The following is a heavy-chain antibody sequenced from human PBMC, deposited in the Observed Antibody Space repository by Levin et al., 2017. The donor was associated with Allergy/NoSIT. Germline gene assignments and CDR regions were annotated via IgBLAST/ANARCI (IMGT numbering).Heavy chain of an antibody. J-gene: IGHJ4*02. CDR2: INHSGST. CDR1: GGSFSGYY. CDR3: ARRGAKVHRY. V-gene: IGHV4-34*01. D-gene: IGHD1-1*01. Sequence: PGGSLRLSCAVYGGSFSGYYWSWIRQPPGKGLEWIGEINHSGSTNYNPSLKSRVTISVDTSKNQFSLKLSSVTAADTAVYYCARRGAKVHRYWGQGTLVTVSS.